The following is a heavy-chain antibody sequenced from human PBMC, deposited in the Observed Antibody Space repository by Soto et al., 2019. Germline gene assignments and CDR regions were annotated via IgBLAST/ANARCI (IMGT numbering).Heavy chain of an antibody. V-gene: IGHV4-34*01. D-gene: IGHD3-3*01. CDR1: GGSFSGYY. Sequence: SETLSLTCAVYGGSFSGYYWSWIRQPPGKGLEWIGEINHSGSTNYNPSLKSRVTISVDTSKNQFSLKLSSVTAADTAVYYCARWGYYDFWSGYYTFSVDYWGQGTLVTVSS. J-gene: IGHJ4*02. CDR2: INHSGST. CDR3: ARWGYYDFWSGYYTFSVDY.